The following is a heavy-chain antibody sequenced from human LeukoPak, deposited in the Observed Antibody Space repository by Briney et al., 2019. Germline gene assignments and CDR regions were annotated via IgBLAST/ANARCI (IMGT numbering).Heavy chain of an antibody. J-gene: IGHJ4*02. CDR3: AKLDYYDTSVYYYDYFDY. V-gene: IGHV3-7*01. Sequence: PGGSLRLSCAASGFTFSSYWMSWVRQAPGKELEWVANIKQDGSEKYYVDSVKGRFTISRDNAKNSLYLQMNSLRAEDTAVYYCAKLDYYDTSVYYYDYFDYWGQGTLVTVSS. D-gene: IGHD3-22*01. CDR1: GFTFSSYW. CDR2: IKQDGSEK.